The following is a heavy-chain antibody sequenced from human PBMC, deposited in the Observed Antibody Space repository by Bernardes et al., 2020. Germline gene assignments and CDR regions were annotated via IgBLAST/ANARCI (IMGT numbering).Heavy chain of an antibody. V-gene: IGHV1-24*01. CDR1: GYTLTELS. CDR2: FDPEDGET. J-gene: IGHJ6*02. CDR3: ATKVRIHYGMDV. Sequence: ASVKVSCKVSGYTLTELSMHWVRQAPGKGLEWMGGFDPEDGETIYAQKFQGRVTITEDTSTDTAYMELSSLRSEDTAVYYCATKVRIHYGMDVWGQGTTVTVSS.